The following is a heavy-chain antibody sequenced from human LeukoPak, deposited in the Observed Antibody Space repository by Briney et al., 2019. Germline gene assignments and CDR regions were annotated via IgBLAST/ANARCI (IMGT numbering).Heavy chain of an antibody. Sequence: PSETLSLTCTVSGGSISSSSYYWGWIRQPPGKGLEWIGSIYYSGSTNYNPSLKSRLTISVDTSKNHFSLKLSSVTAADAAVYYCATLRTSGWYFDYWGQGTLVTVSS. D-gene: IGHD6-19*01. V-gene: IGHV4-39*02. CDR2: IYYSGST. CDR1: GGSISSSSYY. CDR3: ATLRTSGWYFDY. J-gene: IGHJ4*02.